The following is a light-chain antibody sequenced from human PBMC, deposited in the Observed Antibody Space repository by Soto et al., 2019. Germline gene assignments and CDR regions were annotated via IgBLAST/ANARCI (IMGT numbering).Light chain of an antibody. CDR2: GAS. CDR3: LQDYNYPRT. CDR1: QGIRDE. Sequence: AIQMTQFPASLSASVGDRVTITCRAGQGIRDELGWYQQKPGKAPKLLIYGASRLESGVPSRFSGSGSGTDFSLTIYSLRPEDSATYFCLQDYNYPRTFGQGTKLQIK. J-gene: IGKJ2*01. V-gene: IGKV1-6*01.